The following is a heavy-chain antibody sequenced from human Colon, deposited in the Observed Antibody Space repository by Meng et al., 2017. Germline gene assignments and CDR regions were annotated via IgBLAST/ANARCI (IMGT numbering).Heavy chain of an antibody. J-gene: IGHJ4*02. D-gene: IGHD6-13*01. CDR2: SNNKTGNP. V-gene: IGHV7-4-1*02. CDR3: AREGSDSWIDY. CDR1: GYLFSYYA. Sequence: QVQRVQSGSELKKPGASGKVTCKTSGYLFSYYAMNWVRQAPGRGLEWMGWSNNKTGNPTYAQAFTGRFVFSLDTSVSTAYLQINDLKADDTAVYYCAREGSDSWIDYWGQGTLVTVSS.